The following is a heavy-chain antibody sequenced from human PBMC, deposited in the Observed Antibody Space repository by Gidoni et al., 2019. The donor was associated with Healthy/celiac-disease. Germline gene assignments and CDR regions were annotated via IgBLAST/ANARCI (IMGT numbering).Heavy chain of an antibody. CDR1: GGSFSGYY. CDR3: ARGPTKLLRVGATTNFDY. V-gene: IGHV4-34*01. Sequence: QVQLQQWGAGLLKPSETLSLTCAVYGGSFSGYYWSWIRQPPGKGLEWIGETNHSGSTNYNPSLKSRVTISVDTSKNQFSLKLSSVTAADTAVYYCARGPTKLLRVGATTNFDYWGQGTLVTVSS. J-gene: IGHJ4*02. D-gene: IGHD1-26*01. CDR2: TNHSGST.